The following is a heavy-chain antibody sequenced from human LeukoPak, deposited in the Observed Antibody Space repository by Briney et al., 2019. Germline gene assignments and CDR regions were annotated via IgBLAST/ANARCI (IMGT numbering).Heavy chain of an antibody. J-gene: IGHJ4*02. V-gene: IGHV4-59*01. D-gene: IGHD5-18*01. Sequence: SETLSLTCTVSGGSISSYYWSWIRQPPGKGLEWIGYIYYSGSTNYNPSLKSRVTISVDTSKNQFSLKLSSVTAADTAVYYCAGLNTAIALGWWGQGTLVTVSS. CDR2: IYYSGST. CDR1: GGSISSYY. CDR3: AGLNTAIALGW.